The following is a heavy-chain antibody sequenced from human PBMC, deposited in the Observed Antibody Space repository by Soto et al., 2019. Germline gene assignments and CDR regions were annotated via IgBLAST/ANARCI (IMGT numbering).Heavy chain of an antibody. CDR3: ATALSFEESALYY. CDR1: GFSFTDYY. V-gene: IGHV1-69-2*01. Sequence: EVQLIQSGDEVKRPGASVKLSCKVSGFSFTDYYLHWVQQAPGKGLEWMGLLDPGDGEIAYAEKFQGRVSIIADTSPDTLYLQVDGLTHDDTAIYYCATALSFEESALYYWCQGPRVTVS. J-gene: IGHJ4*02. D-gene: IGHD3-10*01. CDR2: LDPGDGEI.